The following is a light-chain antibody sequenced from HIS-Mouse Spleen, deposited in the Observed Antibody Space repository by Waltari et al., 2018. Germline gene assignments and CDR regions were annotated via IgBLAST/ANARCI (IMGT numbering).Light chain of an antibody. CDR2: EDS. CDR3: YLTDSSGNHRV. J-gene: IGLJ2*01. CDR1: ALPKKY. V-gene: IGLV3-10*01. Sequence: SYELTQPPSVSVSPGQTARITCSGDALPKKYAYWYQQKSGQAPVLFIYEDSKRPSGIPERFSGSSSGTMATLTISGAQVEDEADYYCYLTDSSGNHRVFGGGTKLTVL.